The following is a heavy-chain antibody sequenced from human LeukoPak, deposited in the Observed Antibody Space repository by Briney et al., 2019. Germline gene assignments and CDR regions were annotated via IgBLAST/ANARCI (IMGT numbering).Heavy chain of an antibody. CDR3: ARQAAMGDLDY. CDR2: IYYSGST. CDR1: GGSISSGGYY. D-gene: IGHD5-18*01. V-gene: IGHV4-61*08. Sequence: PSETLSLTCTVSGGSISSGGYYWSWIRQPPGKGLEWIGYIYYSGSTNYNPSLKSRVTISVDTSKNQFSLKLSSVTAADTAVYYCARQAAMGDLDYWGQGTLVTVSS. J-gene: IGHJ4*02.